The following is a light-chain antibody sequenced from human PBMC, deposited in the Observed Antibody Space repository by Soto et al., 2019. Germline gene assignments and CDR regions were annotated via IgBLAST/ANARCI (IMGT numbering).Light chain of an antibody. CDR1: QSVSSY. CDR2: DAS. CDR3: HQRSNWPPIT. V-gene: IGKV3-11*01. Sequence: IVLTQSPATLSFSPGERATLSCRASQSVSSYLAWYQQKPGQAPRLLIYDASNRATGIPARFSGSGSGTDFTLTISSLEPEDFAVYYCHQRSNWPPITFGQGTRLEIK. J-gene: IGKJ5*01.